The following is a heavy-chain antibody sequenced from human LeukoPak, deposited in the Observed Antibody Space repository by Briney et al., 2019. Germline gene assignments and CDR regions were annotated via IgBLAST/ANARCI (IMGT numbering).Heavy chain of an antibody. CDR3: ASLGGYQNGNFDY. V-gene: IGHV4-38-2*01. J-gene: IGHJ4*02. Sequence: SETLSLTCAVSGYSINSGNHWGWIRQPPEKGLEWIGSIHYSGSTNYNPSLKSRVTISIDTSKNHFSLKLSSVTAADTAVYHCASLGGYQNGNFDYWGRGALVTVSS. CDR2: IHYSGST. D-gene: IGHD1-26*01. CDR1: GYSINSGNH.